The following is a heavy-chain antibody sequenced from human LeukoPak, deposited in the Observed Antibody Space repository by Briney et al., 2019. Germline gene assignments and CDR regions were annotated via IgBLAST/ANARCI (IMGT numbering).Heavy chain of an antibody. Sequence: ASVKVSCKASGYTFTDFWIHWVRQAPGQGLEWVGRIDPNTGGRKYAQKFQWKVTMTRDTSTDTAYMGLFGLTTDDTAVYYCARDAAVVGQGSEYWGQGTLVTVSS. V-gene: IGHV1-2*06. D-gene: IGHD6-19*01. CDR3: ARDAAVVGQGSEY. CDR1: GYTFTDFW. CDR2: IDPNTGGR. J-gene: IGHJ4*02.